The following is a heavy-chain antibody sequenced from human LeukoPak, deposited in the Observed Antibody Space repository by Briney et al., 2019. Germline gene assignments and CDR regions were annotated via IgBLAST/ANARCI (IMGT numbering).Heavy chain of an antibody. Sequence: GGSLRLSCAASGFTFSSYAMHWVRQAPGKGLEWVAVISYDGSNKYYADSVKGRFTISRDNSKNTLYLQMNSLRAEDTAVYYCARGGIVEDYWGQGTLVTVSS. J-gene: IGHJ4*02. CDR2: ISYDGSNK. V-gene: IGHV3-30-3*01. D-gene: IGHD1-26*01. CDR1: GFTFSSYA. CDR3: ARGGIVEDY.